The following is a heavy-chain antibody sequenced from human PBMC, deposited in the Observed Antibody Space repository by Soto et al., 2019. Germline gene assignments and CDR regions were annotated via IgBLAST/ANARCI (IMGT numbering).Heavy chain of an antibody. CDR1: GFPFNSYG. D-gene: IGHD5-12*01. CDR2: ISYDGTHK. Sequence: QVLLVESGGGVVQPGRSLRLSCAASGFPFNSYGMHWLRQAPGKGLEWVAIISYDGTHKDYTDSVKGRFTISRDNSKNTAYLQMDSLRAEDTAVYYCAKDRRGSSGYDSSRGSGWYGSFEYWGQGTLVTVSS. CDR3: AKDRRGSSGYDSSRGSGWYGSFEY. J-gene: IGHJ4*02. V-gene: IGHV3-30*18.